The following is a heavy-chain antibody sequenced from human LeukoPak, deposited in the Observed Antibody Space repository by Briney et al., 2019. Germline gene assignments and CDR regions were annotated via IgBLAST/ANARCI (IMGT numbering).Heavy chain of an antibody. CDR3: ARDQGYGDYVTGIEY. J-gene: IGHJ4*02. D-gene: IGHD4-17*01. Sequence: SVKVSCKASGGTFSSYAISWVRQAPGQGLEWMGGIIPIFGTANYAQKFQGRVTITADESTSTAYMELSSLRSEDTAVYYCARDQGYGDYVTGIEYWGQGTLVTVSS. V-gene: IGHV1-69*01. CDR1: GGTFSSYA. CDR2: IIPIFGTA.